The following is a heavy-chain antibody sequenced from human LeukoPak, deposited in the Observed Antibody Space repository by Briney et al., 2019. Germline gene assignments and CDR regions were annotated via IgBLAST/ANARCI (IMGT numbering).Heavy chain of an antibody. J-gene: IGHJ3*02. CDR3: ARDSGCSSTSCSLGIAFDI. CDR1: GGSISSYY. CDR2: IYTSGST. D-gene: IGHD2-2*01. V-gene: IGHV4-4*07. Sequence: SETLSLTCTVSGGSISSYYWSWIRQPAGKGLEWIGRIYTSGSTNYNPSLKSRVTMSVDTSKNQFSLKLSSATAADTAVYYCARDSGCSSTSCSLGIAFDIWGQGTMVTVSS.